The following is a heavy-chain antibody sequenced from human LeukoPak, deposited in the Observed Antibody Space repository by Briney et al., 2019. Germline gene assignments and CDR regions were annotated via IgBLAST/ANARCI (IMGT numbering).Heavy chain of an antibody. CDR2: ISGSGGST. CDR3: AKDRRSWYSSGWLLDY. J-gene: IGHJ4*02. Sequence: PGGSLRLSCAAPGFTFSSYAMSWVRQAPGKGLEWVSAISGSGGSTYYADSVKGRFTISRDNSKNTLYLQMNSPRAEDTAVYYCAKDRRSWYSSGWLLDYWGQGTLVTVSS. V-gene: IGHV3-23*01. D-gene: IGHD6-19*01. CDR1: GFTFSSYA.